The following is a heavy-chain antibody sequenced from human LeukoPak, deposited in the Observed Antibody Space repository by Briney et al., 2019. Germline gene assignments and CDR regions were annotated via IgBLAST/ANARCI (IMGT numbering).Heavy chain of an antibody. Sequence: GGSLRLSCAASGIVFSNTAMNWARQSPGRGLEWVSAISGGGERTFYADSVKVRFTISRDHSKNMLYLQMNSLRADDTAIYYCGKDGGQYSSGPEFDPRGQGALVTVSS. D-gene: IGHD6-19*01. CDR3: GKDGGQYSSGPEFDP. V-gene: IGHV3-23*01. CDR1: GIVFSNTA. CDR2: ISGGGERT. J-gene: IGHJ5*02.